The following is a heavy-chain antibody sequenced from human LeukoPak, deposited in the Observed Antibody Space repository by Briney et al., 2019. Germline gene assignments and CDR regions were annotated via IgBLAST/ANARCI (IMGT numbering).Heavy chain of an antibody. Sequence: PGGSLRLPCAASGFTFSSYEMNWVRQAPGKGLEWVSYISSSGSTIYYADSVKGRFTISRDNAKNSLYLQMNSLRAEDTAVYYCATETGTTESFDYWGQGTLVTVSS. CDR3: ATETGTTESFDY. CDR1: GFTFSSYE. CDR2: ISSSGSTI. V-gene: IGHV3-48*03. D-gene: IGHD1-1*01. J-gene: IGHJ4*02.